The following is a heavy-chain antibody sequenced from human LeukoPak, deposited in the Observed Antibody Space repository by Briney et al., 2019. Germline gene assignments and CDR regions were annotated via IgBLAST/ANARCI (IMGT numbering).Heavy chain of an antibody. CDR2: ISGSGGSI. D-gene: IGHD5-24*01. CDR1: GLTFSDYA. CDR3: AKGGDGYNYYFDY. V-gene: IGHV3-23*01. J-gene: IGHJ4*02. Sequence: GGSLRLSCTASGLTFSDYAMSWVRQAPGKGLEWVSGISGSGGSIRYADSVKGRFIISRDNSKNTLYLQMNSLRAEDTAVYYCAKGGDGYNYYFDYWGQETLVTVSS.